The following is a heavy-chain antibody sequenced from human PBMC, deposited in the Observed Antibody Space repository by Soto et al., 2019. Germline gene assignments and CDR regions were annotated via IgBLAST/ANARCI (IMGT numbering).Heavy chain of an antibody. CDR2: IYHTGDT. J-gene: IGHJ6*02. D-gene: IGHD3-10*01. Sequence: QVQLQQSGPGLVKPSETLSLTCTVSSGPSRSHNWGWIRQPPGGGLEWIGYIYHTGDTSYNPSLSSAVTISADTSTNQISLTLRSVTAADTAVYYCVRQGIGDLHGLVDVWGQGTRVSVSS. CDR3: VRQGIGDLHGLVDV. CDR1: SGPSRSHN. V-gene: IGHV4-59*08.